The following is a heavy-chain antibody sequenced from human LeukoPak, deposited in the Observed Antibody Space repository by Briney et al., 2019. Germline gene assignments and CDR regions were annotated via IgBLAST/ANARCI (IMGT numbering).Heavy chain of an antibody. Sequence: GRSLRLSCAASGFTFSSYVMHWVRQAPGKGLEWVAIISYDGSNEYYADSVKGRFTISRDNSKNTLYLQMNSLRAEDTAVYYCARERERFLNFWGQGTLVTVSS. CDR3: ARERERFLNF. J-gene: IGHJ4*02. V-gene: IGHV3-30*04. CDR1: GFTFSSYV. D-gene: IGHD3-3*01. CDR2: ISYDGSNE.